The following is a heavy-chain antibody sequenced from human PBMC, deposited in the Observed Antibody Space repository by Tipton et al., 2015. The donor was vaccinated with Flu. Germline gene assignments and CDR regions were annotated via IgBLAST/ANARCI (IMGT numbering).Heavy chain of an antibody. V-gene: IGHV4-34*01. Sequence: TLSLTCAVFGGSFSGHYWVWIRQPPGKGLEWIGEIIHSGYTKYNPSLKSRVTISVDTSKNQFSLRLSSVTAADTAVYYCARGGVLWCPRDWGQGTLVTVSS. CDR1: GGSFSGHY. D-gene: IGHD4/OR15-4a*01. J-gene: IGHJ4*02. CDR2: IIHSGYT. CDR3: ARGGVLWCPRD.